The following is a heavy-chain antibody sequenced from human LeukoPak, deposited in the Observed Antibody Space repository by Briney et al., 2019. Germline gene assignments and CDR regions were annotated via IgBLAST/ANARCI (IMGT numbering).Heavy chain of an antibody. CDR1: GGSISSYY. CDR2: IYTSGST. CDR3: ARESGSGWHMYYGMDV. V-gene: IGHV4-4*07. J-gene: IGHJ6*02. Sequence: SETLSLTCTVSGGSISSYYWSWIRQPAGKGLEWIGRIYTSGSTNYNPSLKSRVTMSVDTSKNQFSLKLSSVTAADTAVYYCARESGSGWHMYYGMDVWGQGTTVTVSS. D-gene: IGHD6-19*01.